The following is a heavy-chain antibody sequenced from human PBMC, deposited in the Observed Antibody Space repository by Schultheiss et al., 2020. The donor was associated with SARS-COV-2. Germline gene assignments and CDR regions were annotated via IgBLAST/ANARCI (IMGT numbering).Heavy chain of an antibody. Sequence: ASVKVSCKASGYTFTGYYMHWVRQAPGQGLEWMGIINPSGGSTSYAQKFQGRVTMTRDTSISTAYMELSRLRSDDTAVYYCARVAYGGDWGYYHYYMDVWGKGTTVTVSS. J-gene: IGHJ6*03. CDR3: ARVAYGGDWGYYHYYMDV. D-gene: IGHD4-23*01. V-gene: IGHV1-46*01. CDR2: INPSGGST. CDR1: GYTFTGYY.